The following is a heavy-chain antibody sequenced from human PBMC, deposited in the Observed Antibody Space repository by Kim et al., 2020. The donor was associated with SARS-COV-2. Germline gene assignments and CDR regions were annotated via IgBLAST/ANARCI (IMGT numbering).Heavy chain of an antibody. CDR2: ISGSGGST. D-gene: IGHD3-10*01. CDR3: AKDGGLWFGELSAYYYGMDV. Sequence: GGSLRLSCAASGFTFSSYAMSWVRQAPGKGLEWVSAISGSGGSTYYADSVKGRFTISRDNSKNTLYLQMNSLRAEDTAVYYCAKDGGLWFGELSAYYYGMDVWGQGTTVTVSS. CDR1: GFTFSSYA. V-gene: IGHV3-23*01. J-gene: IGHJ6*02.